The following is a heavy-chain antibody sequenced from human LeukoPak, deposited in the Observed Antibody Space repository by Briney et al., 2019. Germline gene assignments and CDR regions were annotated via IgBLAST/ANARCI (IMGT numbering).Heavy chain of an antibody. CDR3: ARARYFDHPLDY. D-gene: IGHD3-9*01. V-gene: IGHV3-23*01. CDR2: ISGSGGST. Sequence: GGSLRLSCAASGFTFSSYAMSWVRQAPGKGLERVSAISGSGGSTYYADSVKGRFTISRDNAKNTLYLQMNSLRAEDSAVYYCARARYFDHPLDYWGQGTLVTVSS. CDR1: GFTFSSYA. J-gene: IGHJ4*02.